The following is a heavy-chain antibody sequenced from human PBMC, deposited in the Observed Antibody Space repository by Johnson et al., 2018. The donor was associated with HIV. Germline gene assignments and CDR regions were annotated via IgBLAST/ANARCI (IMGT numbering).Heavy chain of an antibody. D-gene: IGHD2-2*01. CDR2: INSDGSST. J-gene: IGHJ3*02. CDR3: ARVAPAHDAFDI. CDR1: GFTFNTNW. Sequence: VQLVESGGDLVQPGGSLRLSCVGSGFTFNTNWMHWVRQAPGKGLVWVSRINSDGSSTRYADSVKGRFTISRDNAKNTLYLQMNSLRAEDTAVYYCARVAPAHDAFDIWGQGTMVTVSS. V-gene: IGHV3-74*01.